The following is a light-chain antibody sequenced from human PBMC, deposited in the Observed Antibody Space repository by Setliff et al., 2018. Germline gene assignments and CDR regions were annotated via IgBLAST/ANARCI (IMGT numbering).Light chain of an antibody. Sequence: EPGQRVTISCTGSRSNIGAGYGVHWYQQFPGTAPKLLIYNDNNRPSGVPDRFSGSKSGTSASLAITGLQAEDEADYFCQSYDNSLSGSGLFGTGTKGTV. CDR1: RSNIGAGYG. CDR2: NDN. J-gene: IGLJ1*01. CDR3: QSYDNSLSGSGL. V-gene: IGLV1-40*01.